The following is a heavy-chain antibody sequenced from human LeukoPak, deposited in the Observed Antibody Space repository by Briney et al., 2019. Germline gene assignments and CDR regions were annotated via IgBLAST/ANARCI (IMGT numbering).Heavy chain of an antibody. Sequence: ASEKVSCKASGYTFTSYDINWVRQATGQGLEWMGSMNPNSGNTGYAQKFQGRVTMTRNTSISTAYMELSSLRSEDTAVYYCARAEVDYYGSGSYYDWGQGTLVTVSS. CDR2: MNPNSGNT. CDR1: GYTFTSYD. CDR3: ARAEVDYYGSGSYYD. V-gene: IGHV1-8*01. J-gene: IGHJ4*02. D-gene: IGHD3-10*01.